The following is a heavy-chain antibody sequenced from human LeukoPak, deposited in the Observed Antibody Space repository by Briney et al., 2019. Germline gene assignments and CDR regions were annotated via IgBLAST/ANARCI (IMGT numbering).Heavy chain of an antibody. Sequence: ASVKVSCKASGYTFTSYYMHWVRQAPGQGLEWMGIINPSGGSTSYAQKFQGRVTMTRNTSISTAYMELSSLRSEDTAVYYCARARAAYYDFWSGYWHYYGMDVWGQGTTVTVSS. CDR3: ARARAAYYDFWSGYWHYYGMDV. CDR2: INPSGGST. J-gene: IGHJ6*02. V-gene: IGHV1-46*01. CDR1: GYTFTSYY. D-gene: IGHD3-3*01.